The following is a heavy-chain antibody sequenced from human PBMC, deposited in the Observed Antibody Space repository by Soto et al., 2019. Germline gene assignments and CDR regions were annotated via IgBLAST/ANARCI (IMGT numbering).Heavy chain of an antibody. Sequence: EVQLLESGGDLVQPGGSLRLSCSASGFTFNNYALSWVRQPPGKGLEWISTINDSGSTYSADSVKGRFTISRDNSRSTVYLQVCSLGAEDTALYFCARVSKLGSCTRSSCLYYFDHWGQGTRVTVSS. CDR2: INDSGST. J-gene: IGHJ4*02. D-gene: IGHD2-2*03. CDR3: ARVSKLGSCTRSSCLYYFDH. CDR1: GFTFNNYA. V-gene: IGHV3-23*01.